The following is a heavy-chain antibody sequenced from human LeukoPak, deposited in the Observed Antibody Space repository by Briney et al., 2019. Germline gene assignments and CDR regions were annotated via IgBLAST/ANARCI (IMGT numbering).Heavy chain of an antibody. J-gene: IGHJ6*03. CDR1: GGSISSGSYY. Sequence: SETLSLTCTVSGGSISSGSYYWSWIRQPAGKGLEWIGRIYTSGSTNYNPSLKSRVTISVDTSKNQFSLKLSSVTAADTAVYYCAREKGSHHMDVWGKGTTVTVSS. CDR3: AREKGSHHMDV. V-gene: IGHV4-61*02. CDR2: IYTSGST.